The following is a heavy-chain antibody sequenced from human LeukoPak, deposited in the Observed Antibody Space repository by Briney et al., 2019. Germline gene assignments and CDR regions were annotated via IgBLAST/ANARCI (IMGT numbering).Heavy chain of an antibody. V-gene: IGHV3-30-3*01. CDR2: ISYDGSNK. Sequence: GGSLRLSCAASGFTFSSHAMHWVRQAPGKGLEWVAVISYDGSNKYYADSVKGRFTISRDNSKNTLYLQMDSLRAEDTAVYYCARGNAITIFGVVTSANDAFDIWGQGTMVTVS. CDR3: ARGNAITIFGVVTSANDAFDI. J-gene: IGHJ3*02. D-gene: IGHD3-3*01. CDR1: GFTFSSHA.